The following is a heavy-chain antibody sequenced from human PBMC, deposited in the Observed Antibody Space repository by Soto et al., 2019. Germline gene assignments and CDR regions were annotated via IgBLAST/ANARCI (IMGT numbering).Heavy chain of an antibody. CDR1: GGSFSGYY. D-gene: IGHD3-10*01. CDR2: INHSGST. J-gene: IGHJ6*02. Sequence: PSETLSLTCAVYGGSFSGYYGSWIRQPPGKGLEWIGEINHSGSTNYNPSLKSRVTISVDTSKNQFSLKLSSVTAADTAVYYCARAHGITMVRGVIRSHYCYYGMDVWGQGTTVTVSS. CDR3: ARAHGITMVRGVIRSHYCYYGMDV. V-gene: IGHV4-34*01.